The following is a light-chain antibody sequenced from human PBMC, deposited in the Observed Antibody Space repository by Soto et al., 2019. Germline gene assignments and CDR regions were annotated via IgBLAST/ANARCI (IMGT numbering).Light chain of an antibody. CDR1: QSIRTY. CDR2: AAS. Sequence: DIQMTQSPSSLSASVGDRITITCRASQSIRTYLNWYQQKPGKAPELLIYAASSLQSGVPSRFSGSGSGTDFTLTISSLQPEDFTTYYCQQSYGTPLTFGGGTKVEIK. CDR3: QQSYGTPLT. J-gene: IGKJ4*01. V-gene: IGKV1-39*01.